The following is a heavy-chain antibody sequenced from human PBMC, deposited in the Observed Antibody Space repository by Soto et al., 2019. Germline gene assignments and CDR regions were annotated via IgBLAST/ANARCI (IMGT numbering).Heavy chain of an antibody. J-gene: IGHJ4*02. Sequence: QVQLVQSGAEVKKPGASVKVSCKTSGYTFAAYYIHWIRQAPGQGLEWMGWINPTSGGTVYAQNFQDRVTMTRDTSISTAYMERRLNSDDTAVYYCARDPDYGDYWGYFFDSWGQGTPVTVSS. D-gene: IGHD4-17*01. CDR1: GYTFAAYY. CDR3: ARDPDYGDYWGYFFDS. V-gene: IGHV1-2*02. CDR2: INPTSGGT.